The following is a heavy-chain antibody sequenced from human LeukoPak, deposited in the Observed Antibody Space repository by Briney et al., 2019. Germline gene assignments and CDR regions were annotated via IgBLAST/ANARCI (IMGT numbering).Heavy chain of an antibody. J-gene: IGHJ3*02. CDR2: INPNSGGT. CDR1: GYTFTGYY. Sequence: ASVKVSCKASGYTFTGYYMHWVRQAPGQGLEWMGWINPNSGGTNYAQKFQGRVTMTRDTSISTAYMELSRLRSDDTAVYYCASPNCSSTSCLYDAFDIWGQGTMVTVSS. D-gene: IGHD2-2*01. CDR3: ASPNCSSTSCLYDAFDI. V-gene: IGHV1-2*02.